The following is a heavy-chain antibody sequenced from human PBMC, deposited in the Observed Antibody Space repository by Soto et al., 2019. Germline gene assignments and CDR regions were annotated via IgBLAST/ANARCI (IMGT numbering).Heavy chain of an antibody. CDR3: ARGWGGTSVDYYYMDV. J-gene: IGHJ6*03. CDR2: INHSGST. CDR1: GGSFSGYY. D-gene: IGHD2-2*01. V-gene: IGHV4-34*01. Sequence: QVQLQQWGAGLLKPSETLSLTCAVFGGSFSGYYWRWIRQPPGKGLEWIGEINHSGSTNYNPSLKSRVTISVDTSKNQGSQKLSSVTAADTAVYYCARGWGGTSVDYYYMDVWGKGTTVTVSS.